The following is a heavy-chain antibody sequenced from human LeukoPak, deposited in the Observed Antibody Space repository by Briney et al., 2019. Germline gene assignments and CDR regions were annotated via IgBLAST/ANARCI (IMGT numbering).Heavy chain of an antibody. Sequence: QPGGPLRLSCSASGFTFRIYAMHWVRQAPGKRLQYVSGINNNGGNTNYVDSVKGRFIISRDNSKNTLYLQMSSLRAEDTAVYYCVKDGGDSGWYYHFDYWGQGTLVTVSS. CDR2: INNNGGNT. CDR3: VKDGGDSGWYYHFDY. CDR1: GFTFRIYA. J-gene: IGHJ4*02. V-gene: IGHV3-64D*06. D-gene: IGHD6-19*01.